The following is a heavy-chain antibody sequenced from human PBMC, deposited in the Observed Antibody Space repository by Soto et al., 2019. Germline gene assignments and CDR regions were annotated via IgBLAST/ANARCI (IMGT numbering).Heavy chain of an antibody. V-gene: IGHV4-39*01. D-gene: IGHD3-3*01. J-gene: IGHJ5*02. CDR1: GGSTTSRSNY. Sequence: QLQLRESGPGLVKPSETLSLTSMVSGGSTTSRSNYWAGTRQPPGKGLEWMGSAYYNGFTYYDQSLKSRVTISVDTSKNQFSLKLTAVTAADTSVYDCARMGDFWSGPGELDPWGQGPLVTVSS. CDR3: ARMGDFWSGPGELDP. CDR2: AYYNGFT.